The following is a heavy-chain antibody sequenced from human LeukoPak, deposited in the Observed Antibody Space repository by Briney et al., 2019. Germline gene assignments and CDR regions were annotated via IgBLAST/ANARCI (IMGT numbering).Heavy chain of an antibody. CDR1: GGSFSGYY. Sequence: KPSETLSLTCAVYGGSFSGYYWSWIRQPPGKGLEWIGEINHSGSTNYNPSLKSRVTISVDTSKNQFSLKLSSVTAADTAVYYCARGQMRAVRGVIGNYGMDVWGKGTTVTVSS. V-gene: IGHV4-34*01. CDR3: ARGQMRAVRGVIGNYGMDV. D-gene: IGHD3-10*01. CDR2: INHSGST. J-gene: IGHJ6*04.